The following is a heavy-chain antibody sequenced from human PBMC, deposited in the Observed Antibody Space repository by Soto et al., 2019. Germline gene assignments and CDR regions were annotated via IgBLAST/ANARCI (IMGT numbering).Heavy chain of an antibody. Sequence: QTLSHTCAIPGDTLSSNSAAWNWIRQSPSRGLEWLGRTYYRSKWFNNYALSVKSRITINPDTSKNQLSLQLNSVTPEDTALYYCARGDQGFDYWGQGTLVTVYS. CDR3: ARGDQGFDY. D-gene: IGHD3-16*01. CDR1: GDTLSSNSAA. CDR2: TYYRSKWFN. V-gene: IGHV6-1*01. J-gene: IGHJ4*02.